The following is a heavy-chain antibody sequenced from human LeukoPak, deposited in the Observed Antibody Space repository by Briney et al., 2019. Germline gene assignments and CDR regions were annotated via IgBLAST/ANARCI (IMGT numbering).Heavy chain of an antibody. CDR3: ARGGGTRWGSGSYPFEY. J-gene: IGHJ4*02. Sequence: PGGSLGLSCVTSGFTFSTYAMTWVRQAPGKGLEWVSSISSSSSYIYYADSVKGRFTISRDNAKNSLYLQMNSLRAEDTAVYYCARGGGTRWGSGSYPFEYWGQGTLVTVSS. CDR1: GFTFSTYA. D-gene: IGHD1-26*01. CDR2: ISSSSSYI. V-gene: IGHV3-21*01.